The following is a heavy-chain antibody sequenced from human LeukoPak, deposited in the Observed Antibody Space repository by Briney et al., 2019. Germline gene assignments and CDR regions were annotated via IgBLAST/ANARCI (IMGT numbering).Heavy chain of an antibody. Sequence: GGSLRLSCAASGFTVSSNYMSWVRQAPGKGLEWVSVIYSGGSTYYADSVKGRLTISRDNSKNTLYLQMNSLRAEDTAVYYCARAGVGATHDSFDIWGQGTMVTVSS. V-gene: IGHV3-53*01. J-gene: IGHJ3*02. D-gene: IGHD1-26*01. CDR3: ARAGVGATHDSFDI. CDR1: GFTVSSNY. CDR2: IYSGGST.